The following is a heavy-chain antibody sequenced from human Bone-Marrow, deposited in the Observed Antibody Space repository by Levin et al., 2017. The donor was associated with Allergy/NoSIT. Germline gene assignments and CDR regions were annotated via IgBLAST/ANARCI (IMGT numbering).Heavy chain of an antibody. J-gene: IGHJ5*02. CDR3: AKVGGYYYGSGSTHNWFDP. CDR1: GFTFSSYA. CDR2: ISGSGGST. Sequence: SCAASGFTFSSYAMSWVRQAPGKGLEWVSAISGSGGSTYYADSVKGRFTISRDNSKNTLYLQMNSLRAEDTAVYYCAKVGGYYYGSGSTHNWFDPWGQGTLVTVSS. V-gene: IGHV3-23*01. D-gene: IGHD3-10*01.